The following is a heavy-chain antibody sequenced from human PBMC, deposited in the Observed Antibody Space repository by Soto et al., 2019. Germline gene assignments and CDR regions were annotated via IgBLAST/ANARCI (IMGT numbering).Heavy chain of an antibody. CDR2: IYTTGST. D-gene: IGHD3-22*01. Sequence: QVQLQESGPGLVKPSETLSLTCTVSGGSISTYFWSWIRQPAGGGLEWIGRIYTTGSTNYNPSLNSRVTMSLDTARNQFSLELSSVTAADAAVYYCAREGGYFDSRGSGVYHYHGVDVWGQGTTVTVSS. CDR3: AREGGYFDSRGSGVYHYHGVDV. CDR1: GGSISTYF. V-gene: IGHV4-4*07. J-gene: IGHJ6*02.